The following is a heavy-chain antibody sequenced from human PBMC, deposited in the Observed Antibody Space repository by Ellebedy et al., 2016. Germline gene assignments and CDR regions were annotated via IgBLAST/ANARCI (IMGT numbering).Heavy chain of an antibody. Sequence: ASVKVSCKASGYTFTSYGISWVRQAPGQGLEWMGWINPNSGGTKYVQNFQGWVTMIRDTSISTAYMDLSRLTSDDTAVYYCARRGQSSGPYWAFDIWGQGTMVTVSS. CDR3: ARRGQSSGPYWAFDI. D-gene: IGHD6-19*01. CDR1: GYTFTSYG. J-gene: IGHJ3*02. V-gene: IGHV1-2*04. CDR2: INPNSGGT.